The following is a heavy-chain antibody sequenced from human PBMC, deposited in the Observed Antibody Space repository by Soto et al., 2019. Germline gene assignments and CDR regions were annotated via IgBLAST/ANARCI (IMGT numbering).Heavy chain of an antibody. CDR2: IIPMLSMS. D-gene: IGHD3-10*01. Sequence: QVQLVQSGAEVKKSGSSVRVSCKASGGTFNSYTLSWVRQAPGQRLEWMGRIIPMLSMSTYAQKFQGRVSIIADKSTTTVYLDLSSLRSADTAIYYSATSYGSGSRPFDYWGQGTLVTVSS. CDR3: ATSYGSGSRPFDY. CDR1: GGTFNSYT. V-gene: IGHV1-69*02. J-gene: IGHJ4*02.